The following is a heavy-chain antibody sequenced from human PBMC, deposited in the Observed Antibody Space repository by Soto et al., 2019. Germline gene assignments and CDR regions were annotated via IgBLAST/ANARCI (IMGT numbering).Heavy chain of an antibody. CDR1: GVSISSGDYY. CDR3: ARSFGVAEAGPFDY. V-gene: IGHV4-30-4*02. CDR2: IYYSGST. Sequence: SDTLSLTCTVSGVSISSGDYYWILIRQPPGKGLEWIGYIYYSGSTYYNPSLKSRVTISVDTSKNQFSLKLSSVTAADTAVYYCARSFGVAEAGPFDYWGQGTLVTVSS. D-gene: IGHD6-13*01. J-gene: IGHJ4*02.